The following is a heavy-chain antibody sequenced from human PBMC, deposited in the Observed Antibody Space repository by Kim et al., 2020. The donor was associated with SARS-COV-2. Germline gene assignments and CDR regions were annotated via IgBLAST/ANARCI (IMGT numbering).Heavy chain of an antibody. J-gene: IGHJ4*02. CDR3: TTDVIWVASGFGFG. V-gene: IGHV3-15*01. D-gene: IGHD3-10*01. CDR1: GFTFSNAW. CDR2: IKRKTDGGTT. Sequence: GGSLRLSCAASGFTFSNAWMTWVRQAPGKGLEWVGRIKRKTDGGTTDYAAPVKGRFAILRDDSKSTLYLQMNSLKTEDTAVYYCTTDVIWVASGFGFGWGQGTLVTVSS.